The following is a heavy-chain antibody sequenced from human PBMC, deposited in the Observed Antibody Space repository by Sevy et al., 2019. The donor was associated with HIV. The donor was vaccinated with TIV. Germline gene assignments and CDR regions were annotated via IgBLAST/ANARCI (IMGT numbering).Heavy chain of an antibody. D-gene: IGHD5-18*01. J-gene: IGHJ3*01. V-gene: IGHV3-7*01. Sequence: GGSLRLSCAGSGFTLSSYWMSWVRQAPGRGLEWVANIKQDGSEKYYVDSVKGRFTISRDNAENSMYLQMNSLRDEDTAMYYCARQSGVLDGETAMPDAFDLWGRGTMVTVSS. CDR2: IKQDGSEK. CDR3: ARQSGVLDGETAMPDAFDL. CDR1: GFTLSSYW.